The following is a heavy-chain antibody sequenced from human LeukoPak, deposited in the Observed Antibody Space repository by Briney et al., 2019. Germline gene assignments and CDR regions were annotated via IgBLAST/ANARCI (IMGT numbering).Heavy chain of an antibody. CDR3: AKRGVVVRVILVGFHKEANYFDS. CDR1: GITLSHYG. V-gene: IGHV3-23*01. J-gene: IGHJ4*02. Sequence: GGSLRLSCAVSGITLSHYGMSWVRQAPGKGLEWVAGISGSGGGTNYADSVKGRFTISRDNPKNTLYLQMDSLRAEDTAVYFCAKRGVVVRVILVGFHKEANYFDSWGQGALVPVSS. D-gene: IGHD3-10*01. CDR2: ISGSGGGT.